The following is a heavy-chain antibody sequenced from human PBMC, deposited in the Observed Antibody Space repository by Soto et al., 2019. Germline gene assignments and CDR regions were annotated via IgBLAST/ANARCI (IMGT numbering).Heavy chain of an antibody. J-gene: IGHJ5*02. CDR2: INSDGSST. CDR1: GFIFSSYG. D-gene: IGHD6-13*01. CDR3: ARDLKDSSSWYLDVWFDP. V-gene: IGHV3-74*01. Sequence: GGSLRLSCAASGFIFSSYGMHWVRQAPGKGLVWVSRINSDGSSTSYADSVKGRFTISRDNAKNTLYLQMNSLRAEDTAVYYCARDLKDSSSWYLDVWFDPWGQGTLVTVSS.